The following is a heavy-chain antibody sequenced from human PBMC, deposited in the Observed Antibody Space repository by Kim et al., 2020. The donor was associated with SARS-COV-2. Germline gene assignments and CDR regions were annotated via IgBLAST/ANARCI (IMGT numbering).Heavy chain of an antibody. CDR1: GDSIISYY. CDR2: IYNSGST. Sequence: SETLSLTCTVSGDSIISYYWSWIRQPPGKGLEWIGYIYNSGSTNYNPSLKSRVTISVDTSKNQFSLKVSSVTAADTAVYYCARMRAAATPFDYWGQGTLV. D-gene: IGHD6-13*01. V-gene: IGHV4-59*13. J-gene: IGHJ4*02. CDR3: ARMRAAATPFDY.